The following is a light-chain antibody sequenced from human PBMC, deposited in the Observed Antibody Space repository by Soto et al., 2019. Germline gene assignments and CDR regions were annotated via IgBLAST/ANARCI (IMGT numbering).Light chain of an antibody. J-gene: IGKJ1*01. CDR2: GAS. Sequence: DIQMTQSPSSLSASLGDRVTITFRTSQNIYNSLNWYQQKAGRAPAVLIYGASNLQGGVPLRFSGSGSGTDFTLIISRLEPEDFAVYYCQQYGRSPWTFGQGTKVDIK. CDR3: QQYGRSPWT. CDR1: QNIYNS. V-gene: IGKV1-39*01.